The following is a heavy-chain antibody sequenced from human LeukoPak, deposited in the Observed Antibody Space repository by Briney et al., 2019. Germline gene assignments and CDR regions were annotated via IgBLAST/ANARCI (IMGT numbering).Heavy chain of an antibody. CDR3: ARRRYFDWLSPFDY. CDR2: INHSGST. CDR1: GGSFSGYY. J-gene: IGHJ4*02. D-gene: IGHD3-9*01. V-gene: IGHV4-34*01. Sequence: SETLSLTCAVYGGSFSGYYWSWIRQPPGKGLEWIGEINHSGSTNYNPSLKSRVTISVDTSKNQFSLKLSSVTAADTAVYYCARRRYFDWLSPFDYWGQGTLVTVSS.